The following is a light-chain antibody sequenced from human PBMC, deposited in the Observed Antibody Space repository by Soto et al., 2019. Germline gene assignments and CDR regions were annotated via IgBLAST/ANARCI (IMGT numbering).Light chain of an antibody. CDR2: DVS. V-gene: IGKV1-5*01. J-gene: IGKJ4*01. CDR3: QQYNSYSL. Sequence: DIQMVDHLWPLAATGGERITITCRASQSISSWLAWYQQKPGKAPNLLIYDVSSLESGVSSRFSGSGSGTEFTLTISSLQPDDFATYYCQQYNSYSLFGGGIKVDIK. CDR1: QSISSW.